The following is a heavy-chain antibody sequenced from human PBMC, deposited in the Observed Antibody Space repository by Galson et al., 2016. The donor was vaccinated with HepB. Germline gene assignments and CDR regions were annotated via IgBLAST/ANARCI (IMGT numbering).Heavy chain of an antibody. V-gene: IGHV4-34*01. CDR1: GGSFSGYH. J-gene: IGHJ5*02. CDR2: IHHTGDT. D-gene: IGHD6-19*01. CDR3: ARGKRPRQWLITKWFDP. Sequence: TLSLTCAVYGGSFSGYHWSWIRQTPGKGLEWIGEIHHTGDTNHNSSLKSRVTMSVDTSKNQFSLKLNSVTAADTAVYYCARGKRPRQWLITKWFDPWGQGTPVTVSA.